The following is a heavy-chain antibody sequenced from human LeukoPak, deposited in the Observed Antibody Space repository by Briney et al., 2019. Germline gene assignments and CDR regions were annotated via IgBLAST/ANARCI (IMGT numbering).Heavy chain of an antibody. CDR2: ISSSSSYI. D-gene: IGHD3-10*01. J-gene: IGHJ4*02. CDR3: VRDRRQRFGLLFP. V-gene: IGHV3-21*01. Sequence: PGGSLSLSCTVYGLSFSSYCMNWIRQAPGKGLEWVSSISSSSSYIYYAASVKGRFTISRDNAKHSLYLQMNSLRAEHTALYNSVRDRRQRFGLLFPWGQGTLVTVSS. CDR1: GLSFSSYC.